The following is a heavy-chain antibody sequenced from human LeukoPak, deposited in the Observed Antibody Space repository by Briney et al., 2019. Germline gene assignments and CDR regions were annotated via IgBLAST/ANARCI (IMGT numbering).Heavy chain of an antibody. J-gene: IGHJ4*02. CDR3: ARDRRGGIDDY. CDR1: GFTFSEYR. D-gene: IGHD1-26*01. V-gene: IGHV3-7*01. Sequence: GGSLRLSCVASGFTFSEYRMSWVRQAPGKGLEWVANIKPDGGEQYYVDSMKGRFTISRDNAKNSLYLQLNSLRAEDTGFYYCARDRRGGIDDYGGQGTLVTVSS. CDR2: IKPDGGEQ.